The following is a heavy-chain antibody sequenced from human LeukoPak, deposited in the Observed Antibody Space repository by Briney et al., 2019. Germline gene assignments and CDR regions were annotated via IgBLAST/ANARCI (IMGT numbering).Heavy chain of an antibody. CDR3: ARDRGSSSWYGGDFDY. J-gene: IGHJ4*02. CDR2: ISAYNGNT. V-gene: IGHV1-18*01. D-gene: IGHD6-13*01. Sequence: SSAKVSCKASGYTFTSYGISWVRQAPGQGLEWMGWISAYNGNTNYAQKLQGRVTMTTDTSTSTAYMELRSLRSDDTAVYYCARDRGSSSWYGGDFDYWGEGTLVTVSS. CDR1: GYTFTSYG.